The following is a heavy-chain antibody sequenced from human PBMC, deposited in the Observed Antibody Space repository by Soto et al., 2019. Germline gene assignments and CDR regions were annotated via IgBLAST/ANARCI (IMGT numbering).Heavy chain of an antibody. J-gene: IGHJ4*02. V-gene: IGHV1-69*08. CDR2: IIPILGIA. CDR3: ARDGRYSCYAAFDY. CDR1: GGTFSSYT. Sequence: QVQLVQSGAEVKKPGSSVKVSCKASGGTFSSYTISWVRQAPGQGLEWMGRIIPILGIANYAQKFQGRVTITADKSTSTAYMELSSLRSEDTAVYYCARDGRYSCYAAFDYWGQGTLVTVSS. D-gene: IGHD5-12*01.